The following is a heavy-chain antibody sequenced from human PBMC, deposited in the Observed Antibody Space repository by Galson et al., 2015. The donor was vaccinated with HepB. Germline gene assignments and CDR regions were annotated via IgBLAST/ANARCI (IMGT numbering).Heavy chain of an antibody. CDR2: IDWDDDK. D-gene: IGHD3-22*01. Sequence: PALVKPTQTLTLTCTFSGFSLSTSGMCVSWIRQPPGKALEWLARIDWDDDKYYSTSLKTRLTISKDTSKNQVVLTMTNMDPVDTATYYCARIRVSSGYYYYFDYWGQGTLVTVSS. V-gene: IGHV2-70*11. J-gene: IGHJ4*02. CDR1: GFSLSTSGMC. CDR3: ARIRVSSGYYYYFDY.